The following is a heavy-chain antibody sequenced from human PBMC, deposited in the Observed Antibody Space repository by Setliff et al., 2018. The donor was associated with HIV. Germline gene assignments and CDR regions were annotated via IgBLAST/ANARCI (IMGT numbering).Heavy chain of an antibody. CDR1: GYSFPTYW. CDR3: ARFPPRAGSFDY. CDR2: IYPDESDS. D-gene: IGHD1-1*01. J-gene: IGHJ4*02. Sequence: PGESLKISCKGSGYSFPTYWIAWVRQMPGKGLEWMGVIYPDESDSRYSPSFRGQVTISADKSISTAYLQWSSLKASDTAMYYCARFPPRAGSFDYWGQGTLVTVSS. V-gene: IGHV5-51*01.